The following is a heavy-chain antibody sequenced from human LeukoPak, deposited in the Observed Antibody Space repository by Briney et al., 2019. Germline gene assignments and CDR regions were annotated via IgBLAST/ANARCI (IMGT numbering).Heavy chain of an antibody. CDR2: ISYDGSNK. J-gene: IGHJ4*02. V-gene: IGHV3-30-3*01. D-gene: IGHD6-13*01. CDR1: GFSFSNYN. CDR3: ARGGVIAAAGTSDY. Sequence: GGSLRLSCAASGFSFSNYNINWVRQAPGKGLEWVAVISYDGSNKYYADSVKGRFTISRDNSKNTLYLQMNSLRAEDTAVYYCARGGVIAAAGTSDYWGQGTLVTVSS.